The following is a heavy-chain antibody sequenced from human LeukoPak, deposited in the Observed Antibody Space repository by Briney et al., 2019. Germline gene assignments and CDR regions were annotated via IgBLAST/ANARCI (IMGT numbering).Heavy chain of an antibody. V-gene: IGHV1-69*01. Sequence: ASVKVSCRASGGTFSSYAISWVRQAPGQGLEWMGGIIPIFGTANYAQKFQGRVTITADESTSTAYMELSSLRSEDTAVYYCARGVTMVRGVIIGNHYYYYYMDVWGKGTTVTVSS. J-gene: IGHJ6*03. CDR1: GGTFSSYA. D-gene: IGHD3-10*01. CDR3: ARGVTMVRGVIIGNHYYYYYMDV. CDR2: IIPIFGTA.